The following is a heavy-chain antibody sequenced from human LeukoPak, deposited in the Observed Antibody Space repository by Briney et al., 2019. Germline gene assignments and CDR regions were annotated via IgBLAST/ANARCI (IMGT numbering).Heavy chain of an antibody. D-gene: IGHD6-13*01. J-gene: IGHJ4*02. CDR3: ARHRGTAAAGPDFDY. V-gene: IGHV4-59*01. CDR2: IYYSGST. CDR1: GGSISSYY. Sequence: SETLSLTCTVSGGSISSYYWSWIRQPPGKGLEWIGYIYYSGSTNYNPSLKSRVTISVDTSKNQLSLKLSSVTAAETAVYYCARHRGTAAAGPDFDYWGQGTLVTVSS.